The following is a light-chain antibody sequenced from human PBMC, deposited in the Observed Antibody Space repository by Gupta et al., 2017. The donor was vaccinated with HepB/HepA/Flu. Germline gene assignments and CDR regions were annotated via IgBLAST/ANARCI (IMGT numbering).Light chain of an antibody. V-gene: IGKV1-5*03. CDR3: LQYNSYSRV. CDR2: KTS. J-gene: IGKJ1*01. CDR1: QNIHGW. Sequence: IKMPRSPSTLPHPVGDRVTITCRASQNIHGWLAWYQQKPGKVLKVLIYKTSTLDSGVPSRFSGSGSGAEYSLTISSLQPDDFATYYCLQYNSYSRVFGQGTKVEVK.